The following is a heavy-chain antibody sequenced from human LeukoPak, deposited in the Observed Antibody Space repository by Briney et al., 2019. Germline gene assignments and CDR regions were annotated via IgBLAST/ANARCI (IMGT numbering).Heavy chain of an antibody. J-gene: IGHJ4*02. CDR1: GFTFSSYE. Sequence: GGSLRLSCAASGFTFSSYEMNWVRQAPGKGLEWVSYISSSGSTIYYADSVKGRFTISRDNAKNSLYLQMNSLRAEDTAVYYCAREFMPGYGSVLDCWGQGTLVTVSS. CDR2: ISSSGSTI. V-gene: IGHV3-48*03. CDR3: AREFMPGYGSVLDC. D-gene: IGHD3-10*01.